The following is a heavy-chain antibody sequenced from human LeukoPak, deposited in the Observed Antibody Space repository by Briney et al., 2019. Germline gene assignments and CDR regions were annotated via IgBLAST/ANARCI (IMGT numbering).Heavy chain of an antibody. CDR1: GYTFTSYG. CDR2: ISAYNSNT. CDR3: TGITMVRGVPNWFDP. J-gene: IGHJ5*02. V-gene: IGHV1-18*01. Sequence: VASVKVSCKASGYTFTSYGISWVRQAPGQGLEWMGWISAYNSNTNYAQKLQGRVTMTTDTSTSTAYMELRSLRSDDTAVYYCTGITMVRGVPNWFDPWGQGTLVTVSS. D-gene: IGHD3-10*01.